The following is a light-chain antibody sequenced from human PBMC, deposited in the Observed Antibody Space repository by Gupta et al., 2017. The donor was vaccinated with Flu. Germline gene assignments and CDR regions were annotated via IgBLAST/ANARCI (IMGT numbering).Light chain of an antibody. CDR2: QAS. CDR1: TGDLAGSPY. Sequence: QSALTPPASVSGSPGQSVTISCTGTTGDLAGSPYVSWYQKHPGQAPKLILFQASDRPSGVSSRFSGSKSGNPASLTISGLQPEDDSDYFCSTYTLTGTLVFGGATKLTVL. V-gene: IGLV2-14*01. J-gene: IGLJ2*01. CDR3: STYTLTGTLV.